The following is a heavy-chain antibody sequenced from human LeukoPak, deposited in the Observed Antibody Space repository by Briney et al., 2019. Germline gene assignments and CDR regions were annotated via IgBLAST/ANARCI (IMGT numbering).Heavy chain of an antibody. V-gene: IGHV3-64*01. CDR3: ARARPSSWRRHSYYYYMDV. CDR1: GFTFSSYA. J-gene: IGHJ6*03. CDR2: ISSNGGST. D-gene: IGHD6-13*01. Sequence: PGGSLRLSCAASGFTFSSYAMHWVRQAPGKGLEYVSAISSNGGSTYYANSVKGRFTISRDNSKNTLYLQMGSLRAEDMAVYYCARARPSSWRRHSYYYYMDVWGKGTTVTVSS.